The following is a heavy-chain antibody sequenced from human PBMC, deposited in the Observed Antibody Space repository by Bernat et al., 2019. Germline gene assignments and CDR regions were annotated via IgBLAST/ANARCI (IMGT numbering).Heavy chain of an antibody. V-gene: IGHV3-66*01. Sequence: EVQLVESGGGLVQPGGSLRLSCAASGFTVSSNYMSWVRQAPGKGLDWVSVIYSGGSTYYADSVKGRFTISRDNSKNTLYLQMNGLRAEDTAVYYCARGVHESLTPLHYNYDGMDVWGQGTTVTVSS. CDR1: GFTVSSNY. CDR3: ARGVHESLTPLHYNYDGMDV. CDR2: IYSGGST. D-gene: IGHD1-1*01. J-gene: IGHJ6*02.